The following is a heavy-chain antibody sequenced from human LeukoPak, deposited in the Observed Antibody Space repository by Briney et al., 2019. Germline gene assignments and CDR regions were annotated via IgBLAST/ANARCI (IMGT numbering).Heavy chain of an antibody. CDR1: GYTLTELS. Sequence: ASVKVSCKVSGYTLTELSMHWVRQAPGKGLEWMGGFDPEDGETIYAQKFQGRVTMTEDTSTDTAYMELSSLRSEDTAVYYCATNLPPRGNYDSSGYPPAFDIWGQGTMVTVSS. V-gene: IGHV1-24*01. J-gene: IGHJ3*02. CDR2: FDPEDGET. CDR3: ATNLPPRGNYDSSGYPPAFDI. D-gene: IGHD3-22*01.